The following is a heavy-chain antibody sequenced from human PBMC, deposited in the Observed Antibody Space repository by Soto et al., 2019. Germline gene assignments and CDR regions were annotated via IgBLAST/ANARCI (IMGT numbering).Heavy chain of an antibody. CDR3: ARGHCSGGDCYYNVHY. V-gene: IGHV1-3*01. Sequence: QVQLVQAGAGVKKPGASVKVSCKASGYSFSNYAMHWVRQAPGQRLEWMGWINGGNGNTKYSQKLQGRVTITSDPSPTTAYMDLSSLKSEDPAVYYCARGHCSGGDCYYNVHYWGQGTLVTVSS. J-gene: IGHJ4*02. CDR2: INGGNGNT. CDR1: GYSFSNYA. D-gene: IGHD2-15*01.